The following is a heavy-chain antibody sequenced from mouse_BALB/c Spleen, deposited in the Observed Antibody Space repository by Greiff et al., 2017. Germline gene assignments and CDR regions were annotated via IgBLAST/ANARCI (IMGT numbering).Heavy chain of an antibody. Sequence: EVKVVESGGGLVQPKGSLKLSCAASGFTFNTYAMNWVRQAPGKGLEWVARIRSKSNNYATYYADSVKDRFTISRDDSQSMLYLQMNNLKTEDTAMYYCVRLPLPYWGQGTLVTVSA. V-gene: IGHV10-1*02. CDR1: GFTFNTYA. CDR2: IRSKSNNYAT. J-gene: IGHJ3*01. CDR3: VRLPLPY.